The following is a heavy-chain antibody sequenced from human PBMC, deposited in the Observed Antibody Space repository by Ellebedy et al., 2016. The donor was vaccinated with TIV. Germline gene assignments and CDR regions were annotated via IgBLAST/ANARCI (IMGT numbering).Heavy chain of an antibody. V-gene: IGHV1-18*01. CDR1: GYTLTSYG. Sequence: AASVKVSCKASGYTLTSYGISWVRQAPGQGLEWMGWISAYNGNTNYAQKLQGRVTMTTDTSTSTAYMELRSLRSDDTAVYYCARDHCVGAARSYYYYGMDVWGQGTTVTVSS. CDR3: ARDHCVGAARSYYYYGMDV. CDR2: ISAYNGNT. D-gene: IGHD6-6*01. J-gene: IGHJ6*02.